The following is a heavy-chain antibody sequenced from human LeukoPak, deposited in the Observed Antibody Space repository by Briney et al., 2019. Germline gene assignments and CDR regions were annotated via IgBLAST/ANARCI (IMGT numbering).Heavy chain of an antibody. J-gene: IGHJ4*02. CDR1: GFTFSDYY. CDR3: ARARGLWFGELSPDY. CDR2: ISGSGSFI. V-gene: IGHV3-11*04. Sequence: PGGSLRLSCAASGFTFSDYYMSWIRQAPGKGLEWLSYISGSGSFIYYADSVKGQFTISRENAKNSLYLQMNSLRVEDTAVYYCARARGLWFGELSPDYWGQGTLVTVSS. D-gene: IGHD3-10*01.